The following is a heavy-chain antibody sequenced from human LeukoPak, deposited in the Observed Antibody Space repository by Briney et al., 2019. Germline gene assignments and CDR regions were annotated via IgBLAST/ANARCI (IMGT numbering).Heavy chain of an antibody. D-gene: IGHD1-26*01. CDR1: GFHLRRYG. CDR2: ISYDGSNK. J-gene: IGHJ4*02. V-gene: IGHV3-30*18. Sequence: GGPLRLLCGPSGFHLRRYGMQWVGQAPGKGLEWVAVISYDGSNKHSADPVKGRFTRSRDNSKNTLYLQMNSLRAEDTAVHYCAKEKWELSTPSFDYWGQGTLVTVSS. CDR3: AKEKWELSTPSFDY.